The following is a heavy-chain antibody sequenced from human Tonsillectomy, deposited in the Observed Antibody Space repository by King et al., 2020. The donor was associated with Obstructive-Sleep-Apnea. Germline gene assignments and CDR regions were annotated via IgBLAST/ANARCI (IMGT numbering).Heavy chain of an antibody. CDR3: ARSGNISDYYGMDV. CDR1: GYTFTGYC. J-gene: IGHJ6*02. CDR2: INPNSGGT. V-gene: IGHV1-2*02. Sequence: VQLVESGVEVKKPGASVKVSCKASGYTFTGYCIHWVRQAPGQGLEWMGRINPNSGGTNYAQKFQDRVTMTRDMSISTAYMELSRLRSDDTAVYYCARSGNISDYYGMDVWGQGTTVTVSS. D-gene: IGHD3-3*01.